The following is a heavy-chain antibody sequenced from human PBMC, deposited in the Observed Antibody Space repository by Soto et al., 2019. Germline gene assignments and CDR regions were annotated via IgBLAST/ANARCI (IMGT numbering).Heavy chain of an antibody. CDR1: GFTFSSYA. V-gene: IGHV3-30-3*01. CDR2: ISYDGSNK. J-gene: IGHJ4*02. CDR3: ARGPEKQWLSEPFDY. Sequence: PGGSLRLSCAASGFTFSSYAMHWVRQAPGKGLEWVAVISYDGSNKYYADSVKGRFTISRDNSKNTLYLRMNSLRAEDTAVYYCARGPEKQWLSEPFDYWGQGTLVTVSS. D-gene: IGHD6-19*01.